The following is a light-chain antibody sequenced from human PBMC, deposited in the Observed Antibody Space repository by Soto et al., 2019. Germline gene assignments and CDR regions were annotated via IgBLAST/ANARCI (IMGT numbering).Light chain of an antibody. V-gene: IGLV2-14*01. CDR3: CSYAGSYTFVV. J-gene: IGLJ2*01. CDR1: NSDVGGYSY. CDR2: EVT. Sequence: QAVLTQPASVSGSPGQSITISCTGTNSDVGGYSYVSWYQQHPGKAPKLLIYEVTNRPSGVSSRFSGSKSGNTASLTISGLQAEDEANYYCCSYAGSYTFVVFGGGTKLTVL.